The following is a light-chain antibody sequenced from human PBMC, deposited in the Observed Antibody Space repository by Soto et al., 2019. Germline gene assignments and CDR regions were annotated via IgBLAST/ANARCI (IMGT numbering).Light chain of an antibody. Sequence: DNQMTQSPSTVSSYVGDSVTITCRASQSITTWLAWYQQKPGKAPKLLIYAASSLLGGVPSRFSGSGSGTDFTLTISSLQPEDFAIYYCQQSYSSPQTFGQGSKVDIK. CDR1: QSITTW. CDR2: AAS. J-gene: IGKJ1*01. V-gene: IGKV1-39*01. CDR3: QQSYSSPQT.